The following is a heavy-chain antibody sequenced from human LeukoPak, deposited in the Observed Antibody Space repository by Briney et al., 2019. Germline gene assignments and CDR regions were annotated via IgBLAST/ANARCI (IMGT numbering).Heavy chain of an antibody. D-gene: IGHD3-16*01. J-gene: IGHJ4*02. CDR2: IYYTGST. CDR1: GSSITSVSHY. V-gene: IGHV4-39*01. CDR3: ARRWGNIVGVTYEY. Sequence: SETLSLTCTISGSSITSVSHYWGWLRQPPGKGLEWIGDIYYTGSTYYSPSLRSRVTMSVHTSENQFSLRLNSVTAVDTAVYYCARRWGNIVGVTYEYWGQGTLVTVSS.